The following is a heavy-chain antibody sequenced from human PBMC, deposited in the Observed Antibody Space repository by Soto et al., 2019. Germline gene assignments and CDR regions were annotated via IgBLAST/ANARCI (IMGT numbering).Heavy chain of an antibody. D-gene: IGHD3-3*01. CDR3: ARTPPMSYDFWSGYYGTEYYYYYMDV. V-gene: IGHV1-18*01. CDR2: ISAYNGNT. J-gene: IGHJ6*03. Sequence: ASVKVSCKASGYTFTSYGISWVRQAPGQGLEWMGWISAYNGNTNYAQKLQGRVTMTTDTSTSTAYMELRSLRSDDTAVYYCARTPPMSYDFWSGYYGTEYYYYYMDVWGEGTTVTVSS. CDR1: GYTFTSYG.